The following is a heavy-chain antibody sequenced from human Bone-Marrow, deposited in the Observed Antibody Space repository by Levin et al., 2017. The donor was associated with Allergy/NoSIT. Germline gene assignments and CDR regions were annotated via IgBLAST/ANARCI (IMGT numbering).Heavy chain of an antibody. Sequence: ASVKVSCKATGYTLTNYGISWVRQAPGGGLEWMGWISTYNDNRNYAQKVQDRISMTRDTSTGTVYMELRGLTSDDTAVYYCARDTGVAGIANFDHWGQGTLVTVSS. D-gene: IGHD2-21*01. CDR3: ARDTGVAGIANFDH. V-gene: IGHV1-18*01. CDR1: GYTLTNYG. CDR2: ISTYNDNR. J-gene: IGHJ4*02.